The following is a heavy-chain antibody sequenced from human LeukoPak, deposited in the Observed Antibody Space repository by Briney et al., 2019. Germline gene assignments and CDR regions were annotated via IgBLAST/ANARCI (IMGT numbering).Heavy chain of an antibody. CDR3: ARAKKAAGEGLGYYYYMDV. CDR2: IYYSGST. V-gene: IGHV4-59*01. Sequence: PSETLSLTCTVSGGSISSYYWSWIRQPPGKGLEWIGYIYYSGSTNYNPSLKSRVTISVDTSKNQFSLKLSSVTAADTAVYYCARAKKAAGEGLGYYYYMDVWGKGTTVTVSS. J-gene: IGHJ6*03. D-gene: IGHD6-13*01. CDR1: GGSISSYY.